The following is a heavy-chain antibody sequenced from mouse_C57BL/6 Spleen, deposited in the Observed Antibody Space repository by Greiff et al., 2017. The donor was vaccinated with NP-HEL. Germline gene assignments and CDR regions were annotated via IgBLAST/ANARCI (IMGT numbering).Heavy chain of an antibody. CDR3: ARLRAITTVVASFDY. J-gene: IGHJ2*01. D-gene: IGHD1-1*01. Sequence: QVQLQQSGAELARPGASVKLSCKASGYTFTSYGISWVKQRTGQGLEWIGEIYPRSGNTYYNEKFKGKATLTADKSSSTAYMELRSLTSEDSAVYFCARLRAITTVVASFDYWGQGTTLTVSS. V-gene: IGHV1-81*01. CDR1: GYTFTSYG. CDR2: IYPRSGNT.